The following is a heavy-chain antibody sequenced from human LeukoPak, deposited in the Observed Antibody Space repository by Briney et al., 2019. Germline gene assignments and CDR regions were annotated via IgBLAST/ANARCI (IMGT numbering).Heavy chain of an antibody. CDR1: GGSIRGYY. CDR2: IYYTGST. D-gene: IGHD3-3*01. Sequence: SETLSLTCTVSGGSIRGYYWSCIRQPPGKGLEWIGYIYYTGSTYYNPSLKSRVTISVDTSKNQFSLKLSSVTAADTAVYYCARSTNYDFWSGYLRYYYYMDVWGKGTTVTVSS. J-gene: IGHJ6*03. V-gene: IGHV4-59*08. CDR3: ARSTNYDFWSGYLRYYYYMDV.